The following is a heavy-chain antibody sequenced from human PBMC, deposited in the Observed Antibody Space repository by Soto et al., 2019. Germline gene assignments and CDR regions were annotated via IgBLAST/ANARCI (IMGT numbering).Heavy chain of an antibody. CDR2: IYYSGST. J-gene: IGHJ4*02. CDR1: GGSISSYY. Sequence: PSETLSLTCTVSGGSISSYYWSWIRQPPGKGLEWIGYIYYSGSTNYNPSLKSRVTISVDTSKNQFSLKLSSVTAADTAVYYCAKIGHPEPFDYWGQGTLVTVSS. V-gene: IGHV4-59*08. D-gene: IGHD1-26*01. CDR3: AKIGHPEPFDY.